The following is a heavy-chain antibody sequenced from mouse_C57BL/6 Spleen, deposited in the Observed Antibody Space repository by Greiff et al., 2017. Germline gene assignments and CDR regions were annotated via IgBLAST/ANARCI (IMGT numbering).Heavy chain of an antibody. CDR3: ARNYYGNYFDY. V-gene: IGHV5-4*03. CDR2: ISDGGSYT. CDR1: GFTFSSYA. J-gene: IGHJ2*01. D-gene: IGHD1-1*01. Sequence: DVMLVESGGGLVKPGGSLKLSCAASGFTFSSYAMSWVRQTPEKRLEWVATISDGGSYTYYPDNVKGRFTISRDNAKNNLYLQMSHLKSEDTAMYYWARNYYGNYFDYWGQGTTLTVSS.